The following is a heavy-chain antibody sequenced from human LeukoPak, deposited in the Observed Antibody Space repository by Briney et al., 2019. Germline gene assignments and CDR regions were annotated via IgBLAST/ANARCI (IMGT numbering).Heavy chain of an antibody. J-gene: IGHJ4*02. CDR1: GFTVSGNY. D-gene: IGHD5-12*01. CDR2: IYVGGRT. V-gene: IGHV3-53*01. Sequence: PGGSLRLSCAASGFTVSGNYMRWVRQAPGKGLDWVSVIYVGGRTYYADSVKGRFTISRDNSKNTLYLQMNSLRAEDTAVYYCASTSGYTHYYFDYWGQGTLVTVSS. CDR3: ASTSGYTHYYFDY.